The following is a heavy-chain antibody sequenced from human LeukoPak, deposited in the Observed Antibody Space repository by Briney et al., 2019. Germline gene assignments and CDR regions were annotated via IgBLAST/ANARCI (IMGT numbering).Heavy chain of an antibody. D-gene: IGHD3-22*01. CDR3: ARPYYYDSSGYLY. CDR2: ISSSGSTI. V-gene: IGHV3-11*01. J-gene: IGHJ4*02. Sequence: GGSLRLSCAASGFTFSDYYMSWIRQAPGKGLEWVSYISSSGSTIYYADPVKGRFTISRDNAKNSLYLQMNSLRAEDTAVYYCARPYYYDSSGYLYWGQGTLVTVSS. CDR1: GFTFSDYY.